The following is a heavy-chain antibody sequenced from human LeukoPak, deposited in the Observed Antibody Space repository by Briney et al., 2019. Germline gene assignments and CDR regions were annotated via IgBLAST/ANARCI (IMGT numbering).Heavy chain of an antibody. V-gene: IGHV1-2*02. CDR3: ARTVPVVVVTATFFDY. J-gene: IGHJ4*02. Sequence: ASVRVSCKASGYTFTGYYMHWVRQAPGQGLEWMGWINPNSGDTNYAQKFQGSVTMTSDTSISPAYMELSRLRSDDTAVYYCARTVPVVVVTATFFDYWGQGTLVTVSS. CDR1: GYTFTGYY. D-gene: IGHD2-15*01. CDR2: INPNSGDT.